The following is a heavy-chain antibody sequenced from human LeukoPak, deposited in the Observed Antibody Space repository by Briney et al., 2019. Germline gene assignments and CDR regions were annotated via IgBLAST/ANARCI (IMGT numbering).Heavy chain of an antibody. CDR1: GYTFTSYG. CDR2: ISAYNGNK. D-gene: IGHD6-13*01. J-gene: IGHJ5*02. CDR3: ARDGTYYAIKDSSWYWFDP. Sequence: ASVKVSCKASGYTFTSYGISWVRQAPGQGLEWMGWISAYNGNKNYAQKLQGRVTMTTDTSTSTAYMELRSLRSDDTAVYYCARDGTYYAIKDSSWYWFDPWGQGNLVTVSS. V-gene: IGHV1-18*04.